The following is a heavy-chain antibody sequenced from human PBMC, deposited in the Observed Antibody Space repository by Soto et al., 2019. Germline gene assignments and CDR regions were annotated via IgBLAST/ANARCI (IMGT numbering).Heavy chain of an antibody. CDR1: GYTFTSYG. J-gene: IGHJ5*02. Sequence: ASVKVSCKASGYTFTSYGISWVLQAPGQGLEWMGWISAYNGNTNYAQKLQGRVTMTTDTSTSTAYMELRSLRSDDTAVYYCARGRGGDSSSWYNWFDPWGQGTLVTVSS. V-gene: IGHV1-18*04. D-gene: IGHD6-13*01. CDR2: ISAYNGNT. CDR3: ARGRGGDSSSWYNWFDP.